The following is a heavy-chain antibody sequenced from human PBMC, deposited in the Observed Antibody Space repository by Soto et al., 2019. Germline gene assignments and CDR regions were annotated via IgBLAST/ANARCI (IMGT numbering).Heavy chain of an antibody. J-gene: IGHJ6*02. CDR2: ISYDGSNK. V-gene: IGHV3-30*18. CDR3: AKDRGSSWYYYGMDV. Sequence: QVQLVESGGGVVQPGRSLRLSCAASGFTFSSYGMHWVRQAPGKGLAWVAVISYDGSNKYYADSVKGRFTISRDNTKNKLYLQMNSLSAEDTAVYYCAKDRGSSWYYYGMDVWGQGTTVTVSS. CDR1: GFTFSSYG. D-gene: IGHD6-13*01.